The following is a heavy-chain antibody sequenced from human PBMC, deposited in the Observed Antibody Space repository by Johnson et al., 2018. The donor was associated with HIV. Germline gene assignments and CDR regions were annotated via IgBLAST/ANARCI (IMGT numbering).Heavy chain of an antibody. V-gene: IGHV3-30-3*01. J-gene: IGHJ3*02. CDR2: ISYDGDNK. D-gene: IGHD1-1*01. CDR3: ARGMGLQLGNALDI. CDR1: GFTFSSYT. Sequence: QVQLVESGGGVVQPGTSLRLSCAASGFTFSSYTMHWVRQAPGKGLEWVAVISYDGDNKYYADSVKAPFTISRDNSKNTLYLQMNSLGTDDTAVYYCARGMGLQLGNALDIWGQGTMVTVSS.